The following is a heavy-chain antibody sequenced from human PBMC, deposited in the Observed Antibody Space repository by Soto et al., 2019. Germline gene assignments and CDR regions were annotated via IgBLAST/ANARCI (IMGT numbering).Heavy chain of an antibody. J-gene: IGHJ4*02. D-gene: IGHD3-16*01. CDR3: ARVGGRRDGYNDAY. V-gene: IGHV1-18*01. CDR2: ISNYNGDT. Sequence: HVQVLQSGAEVKKPGASVKVSCKVSGDTFTNYGFSWVRQAPGQGLEWMGWISNYNGDTVYEQRFQGRVTMTTDTSTTTAYMELRSLRSDDTAMYYCARVGGRRDGYNDAYWGQGTLVTVSS. CDR1: GDTFTNYG.